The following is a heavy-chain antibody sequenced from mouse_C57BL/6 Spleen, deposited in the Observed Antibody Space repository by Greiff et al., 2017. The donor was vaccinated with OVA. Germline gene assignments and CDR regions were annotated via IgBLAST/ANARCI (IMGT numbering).Heavy chain of an antibody. J-gene: IGHJ1*03. CDR3: ARGTTVVATDFDV. Sequence: VKLQQPGAELVMPGASVKLSCKASGYTFTSYWMHWVKQRPGQGLEWIGEIDPSDSYTNYNQKFKGKSTLTVDKSSSTAYMQLSSLTSEDSAVYYCARGTTVVATDFDVWGTGTTVTVSS. CDR2: IDPSDSYT. CDR1: GYTFTSYW. D-gene: IGHD1-1*01. V-gene: IGHV1-69*01.